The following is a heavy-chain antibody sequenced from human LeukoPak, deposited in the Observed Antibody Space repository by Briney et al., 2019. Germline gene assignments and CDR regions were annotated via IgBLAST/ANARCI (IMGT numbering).Heavy chain of an antibody. D-gene: IGHD3-22*01. Sequence: SVKVSCKASGGTFSNYAVSWGRQAPGQGLEWRGGIIPIFGTANYAQKFQGRVTITADESTSMAYMELSSLRSETTAVYYCGRDSRYYYDRSGYYSYYYYGMDVWGQGPTVTVSS. V-gene: IGHV1-69*13. J-gene: IGHJ6*02. CDR1: GGTFSNYA. CDR3: GRDSRYYYDRSGYYSYYYYGMDV. CDR2: IIPIFGTA.